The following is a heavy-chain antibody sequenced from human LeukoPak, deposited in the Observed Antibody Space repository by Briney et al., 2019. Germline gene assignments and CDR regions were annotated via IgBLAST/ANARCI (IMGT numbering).Heavy chain of an antibody. Sequence: GGSLRLSCAASGFTFSSYGMHWVRQAPGKGLEWVAVISYDGSNKYYADSVKGRFTISRDNSKNTLYLQMNSLRAEDTAVYYCARDDRLGYCSSTSCLQGAFDIWGQGTMVTVSS. D-gene: IGHD2-2*01. V-gene: IGHV3-30*03. CDR1: GFTFSSYG. CDR2: ISYDGSNK. CDR3: ARDDRLGYCSSTSCLQGAFDI. J-gene: IGHJ3*02.